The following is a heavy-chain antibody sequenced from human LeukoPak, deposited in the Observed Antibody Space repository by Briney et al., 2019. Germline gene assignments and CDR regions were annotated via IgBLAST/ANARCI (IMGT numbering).Heavy chain of an antibody. Sequence: GGSLRLSCAASGFTFSSYAMSWIRQAPGKGLEWVSYISSSGSTIYYADSVKGRFTISRDNSKNTLYLQMNSLRAEDTAVYYCAKDFVSGDSSGAYYYYMDVWGRGTTVTVSS. V-gene: IGHV3-48*01. J-gene: IGHJ6*03. CDR3: AKDFVSGDSSGAYYYYMDV. D-gene: IGHD3-22*01. CDR1: GFTFSSYA. CDR2: ISSSGSTI.